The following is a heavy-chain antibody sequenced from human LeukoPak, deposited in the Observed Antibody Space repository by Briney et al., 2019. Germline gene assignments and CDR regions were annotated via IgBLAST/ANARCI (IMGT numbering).Heavy chain of an antibody. CDR3: ARDCGDAGY. CDR2: IYSGGNT. D-gene: IGHD2-21*01. V-gene: IGHV3-53*01. J-gene: IGHJ2*01. Sequence: GGSLRLSCAVSGFTVSSNYMSWVRQAPGKGLEWVAVIYSGGNTYYADSVKGRFTISRDNSKNTLYLQLNNLRAEDTAVYYCARDCGDAGYWGRGTLVTVSS. CDR1: GFTVSSNY.